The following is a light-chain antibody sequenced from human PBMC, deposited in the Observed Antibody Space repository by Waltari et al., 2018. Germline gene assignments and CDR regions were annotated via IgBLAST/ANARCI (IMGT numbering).Light chain of an antibody. V-gene: IGLV2-14*01. J-gene: IGLJ2*01. CDR1: SSDVGGYNY. Sequence: QSALTQPASVSGSPGQSITISCTGSSSDVGGYNYVSWFQQHPGKAPKLMIYEVSNRASGVSDLVSGYKSGNTATLTISGLEPEDEADYSCSSYTSSSTVVCGGGTKLTVL. CDR2: EVS. CDR3: SSYTSSSTVV.